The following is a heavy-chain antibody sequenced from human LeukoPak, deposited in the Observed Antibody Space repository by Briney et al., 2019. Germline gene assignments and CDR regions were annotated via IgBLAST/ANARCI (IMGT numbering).Heavy chain of an antibody. J-gene: IGHJ5*02. CDR2: INHSGST. D-gene: IGHD2-2*01. Sequence: SETLSLTCAVYGGSFSGYYWSWIRQPPGKGLEWIGEINHSGSTNYNPSLKSRVTISVDTSKNQFSLKLSSVTAADTAVYYCARGRGSGKYQLLNNWFDPWGQGTLVTVSS. CDR1: GGSFSGYY. CDR3: ARGRGSGKYQLLNNWFDP. V-gene: IGHV4-34*01.